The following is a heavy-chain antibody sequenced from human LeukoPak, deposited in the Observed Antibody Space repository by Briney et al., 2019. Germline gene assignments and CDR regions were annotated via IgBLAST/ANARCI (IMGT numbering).Heavy chain of an antibody. V-gene: IGHV1-24*01. CDR2: FDPEDGET. D-gene: IGHD5-12*01. J-gene: IGHJ4*02. CDR1: GYTLTELS. Sequence: GASVKVSCKVSGYTLTELSMHWVRQAPGKGREWMGGFDPEDGETIYAQKFQGRVTMTEDTSTDTAYMELSSLRSEDTAVYYCATWGGIYSGYDYIYWGQGTLVTVSS. CDR3: ATWGGIYSGYDYIY.